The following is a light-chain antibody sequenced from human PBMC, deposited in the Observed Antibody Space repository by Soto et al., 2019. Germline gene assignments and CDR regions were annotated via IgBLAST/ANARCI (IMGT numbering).Light chain of an antibody. CDR1: QSISSW. CDR2: DAS. CDR3: QQYNSYWT. V-gene: IGKV1-5*01. J-gene: IGKJ1*01. Sequence: DIKMTLSPSTLSASVGDRVTITFRASQSISSWLAWYQQKPGKAPKLLIYDASSLESGVPSRFSGRGSGTEFTLTISSLQPDDFATYYCQQYNSYWTFGQGTKVDI.